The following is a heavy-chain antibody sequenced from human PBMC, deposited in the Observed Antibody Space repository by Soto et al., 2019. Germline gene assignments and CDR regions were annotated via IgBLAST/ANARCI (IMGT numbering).Heavy chain of an antibody. CDR2: IYYSGST. CDR1: GGSISSSSYY. V-gene: IGHV4-39*01. Sequence: SETLSLTCTVSGGSISSSSYYWGWIRQPPGKGLEWIGSIYYSGSTYYNPSLKSRVTISVDTSKNQFSLKLSSVTAADTAVYYCARGGVPPPTSIAVAGTLDYWGQGTLVTVSS. D-gene: IGHD6-19*01. J-gene: IGHJ4*02. CDR3: ARGGVPPPTSIAVAGTLDY.